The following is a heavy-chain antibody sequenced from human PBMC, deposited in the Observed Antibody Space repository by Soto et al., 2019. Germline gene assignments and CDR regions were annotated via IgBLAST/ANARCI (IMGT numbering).Heavy chain of an antibody. CDR2: ISWNSGSI. Sequence: EVQLVESGGGLVQPGRSLRLSCAASGFTFDDYAMHWVRQAPGKGLEWVSGISWNSGSIGYADSVKGRFTISRDNAKNSLYLQMNSLRAEDTALYYCARTIKETRAVAGTEGDYYYYYGMDVWGQGTTVTVSS. V-gene: IGHV3-9*01. D-gene: IGHD6-19*01. J-gene: IGHJ6*02. CDR3: ARTIKETRAVAGTEGDYYYYYGMDV. CDR1: GFTFDDYA.